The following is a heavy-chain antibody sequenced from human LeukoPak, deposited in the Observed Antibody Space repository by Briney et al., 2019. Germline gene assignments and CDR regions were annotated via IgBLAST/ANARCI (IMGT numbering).Heavy chain of an antibody. J-gene: IGHJ4*02. CDR1: GFTFSSYG. V-gene: IGHV3-21*01. D-gene: IGHD5-12*01. CDR3: AREWGWLRPKNFDY. Sequence: GGSLRLSCAASGFTFSSYGMHWVRQAPGKGLEWVSSISGSGLNTYYADSVKGRFTISRDNAKNSLYLQMNSLRAEDTAVYYCAREWGWLRPKNFDYWGQGTLVTVSS. CDR2: ISGSGLNT.